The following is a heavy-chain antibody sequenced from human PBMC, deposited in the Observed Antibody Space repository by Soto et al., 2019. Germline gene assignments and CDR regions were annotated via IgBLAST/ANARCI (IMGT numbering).Heavy chain of an antibody. V-gene: IGHV4-30-4*01. D-gene: IGHD2-8*01. CDR3: AREIMPLTNHWYLDL. Sequence: PSETLSLTCTVSGGSISGGVHSWSWIRQPPGKGLEWIGHIFDSGSTYYNPSLKSRLTISVDTSKNQFSLRLSSVTAADTAVYYCAREIMPLTNHWYLDLWGRGTLVTVSS. J-gene: IGHJ2*01. CDR1: GGSISGGVHS. CDR2: IFDSGST.